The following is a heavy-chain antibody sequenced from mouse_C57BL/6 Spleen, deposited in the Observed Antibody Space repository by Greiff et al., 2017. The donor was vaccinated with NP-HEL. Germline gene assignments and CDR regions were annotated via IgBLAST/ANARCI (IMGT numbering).Heavy chain of an antibody. CDR3: ARGVVTTSYYAMDY. CDR1: GYTFTSYD. Sequence: QVQLQQSGPELVKPGASVKLFCKASGYTFTSYDINWVKQRPGQGLEWIGWIYPRDGSTKYNEKFKGKATLTVDTSSSTAYMELHSLTSEDSAVYFCARGVVTTSYYAMDYWGQGTSVTVSS. CDR2: IYPRDGST. J-gene: IGHJ4*01. D-gene: IGHD2-5*01. V-gene: IGHV1-85*01.